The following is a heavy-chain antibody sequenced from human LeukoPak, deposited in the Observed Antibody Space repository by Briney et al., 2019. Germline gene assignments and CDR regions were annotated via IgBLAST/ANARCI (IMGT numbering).Heavy chain of an antibody. CDR2: IRYDGSDK. J-gene: IGHJ4*02. D-gene: IGHD3-22*01. Sequence: GGSLRLSCAASGFTFSSYGMHWVRQAPGKGLEWVAFIRYDGSDKHYADSVKGRFTISRDNSKNTLYLQMNSLRAEDTAVYYCASAHSNYYDSSGSFDYWGQGTLVTVSS. V-gene: IGHV3-30*02. CDR1: GFTFSSYG. CDR3: ASAHSNYYDSSGSFDY.